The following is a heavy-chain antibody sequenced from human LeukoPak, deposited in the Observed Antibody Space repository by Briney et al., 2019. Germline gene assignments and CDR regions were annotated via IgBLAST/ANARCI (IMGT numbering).Heavy chain of an antibody. J-gene: IGHJ4*02. Sequence: SETLSLTCAGYGGSFSGYYWSWIRQPPGKGREWIGEINHSGSTNYNPALKSRVTISVDTSKNQFSLKLSSVTAADTAVYYCARVLTPRFFDYWGQGTLVTVSS. CDR2: INHSGST. D-gene: IGHD2-15*01. CDR1: GGSFSGYY. CDR3: ARVLTPRFFDY. V-gene: IGHV4-34*01.